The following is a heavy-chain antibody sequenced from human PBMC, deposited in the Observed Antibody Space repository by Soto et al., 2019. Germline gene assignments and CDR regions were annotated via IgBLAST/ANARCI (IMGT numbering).Heavy chain of an antibody. V-gene: IGHV4-59*08. CDR1: GGSISGHY. D-gene: IGHD3-16*01. J-gene: IGHJ6*03. CDR2: MYYSGST. Sequence: QVQLQESGPGLVKPSETLSLSCSVSGGSISGHYWSWVRQTPGKGLEWIGYMYYSGSTNYNPSLKSRVTTSVDTSKIHFSLRLTSVTAADTAVYYCARGPYYDLIWNYYYMDVWGKGTTVTVSS. CDR3: ARGPYYDLIWNYYYMDV.